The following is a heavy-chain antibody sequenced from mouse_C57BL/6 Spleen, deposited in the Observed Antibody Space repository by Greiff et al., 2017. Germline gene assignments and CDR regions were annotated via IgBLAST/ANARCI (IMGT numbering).Heavy chain of an antibody. CDR3: ARSSAGYVEYAMDY. V-gene: IGHV1-53*01. CDR1: GYTFTSYW. CDR2: INPSNGGT. J-gene: IGHJ4*01. D-gene: IGHD3-2*02. Sequence: QVQLQQPGTELVKPGASVKLSCKASGYTFTSYWMPWVKQRPGQGLEWIGNINPSNGGTNYNEKFKSKATLTVDKSSSTAYMQRSSLTSEDSAVYYCARSSAGYVEYAMDYWGQGTSVTVSS.